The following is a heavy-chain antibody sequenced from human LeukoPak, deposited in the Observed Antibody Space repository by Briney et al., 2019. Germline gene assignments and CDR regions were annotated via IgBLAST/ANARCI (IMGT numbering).Heavy chain of an antibody. J-gene: IGHJ4*02. Sequence: SETLSLTCTVSGGSISSYYWSWIRQPPGKGLEWFGYVSDSGTTNYNPSLKSRVTISVDKSKNQFSLKLSSVTAADTAVYYCAREGVWGSSSFDYWGQGTLVTVSS. CDR1: GGSISSYY. D-gene: IGHD3-16*01. CDR3: AREGVWGSSSFDY. V-gene: IGHV4-59*12. CDR2: VSDSGTT.